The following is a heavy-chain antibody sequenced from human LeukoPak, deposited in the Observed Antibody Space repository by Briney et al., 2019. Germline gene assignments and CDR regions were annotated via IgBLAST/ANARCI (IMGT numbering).Heavy chain of an antibody. Sequence: GGSLRLSCAASGFTFSSYWMSWVRQAPGRGLESAANIKQDGSEKYYVDSVKGRFTISRDNAKNSLYLQMNSLRAEDTAVYYCARGLYNRNYWGQGTLVTVSS. CDR3: ARGLYNRNY. D-gene: IGHD1-14*01. CDR1: GFTFSSYW. J-gene: IGHJ4*02. V-gene: IGHV3-7*01. CDR2: IKQDGSEK.